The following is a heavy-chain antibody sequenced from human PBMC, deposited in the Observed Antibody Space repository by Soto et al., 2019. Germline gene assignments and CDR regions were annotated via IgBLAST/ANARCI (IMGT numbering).Heavy chain of an antibody. CDR1: GYTFTSYA. J-gene: IGHJ4*02. CDR2: INAGNGNT. V-gene: IGHV1-3*01. Sequence: ASVKVSCKASGYTFTSYAMHWVRQAPGQRLEWMGWINAGNGNTKYSQKFQGRVTMTEDTSSDTAYMELSGLRSEDTAVYYCAAGGTRWLQSPLDYWGQGTLVTVSS. CDR3: AAGGTRWLQSPLDY. D-gene: IGHD1-1*01.